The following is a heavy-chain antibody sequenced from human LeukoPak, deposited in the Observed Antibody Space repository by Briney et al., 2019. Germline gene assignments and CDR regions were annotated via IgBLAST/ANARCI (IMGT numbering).Heavy chain of an antibody. D-gene: IGHD7-27*01. CDR1: GFTFSTYN. Sequence: GGSLRLSCAASGFTFSTYNMNWVRQAPGQGLEWVSIIYSGGSTIYGDSVKGRFTISSDNSKNTLFLHMNSLRAEDTAVYYGARNMGGWGRVFDFWGQGTMVTVSS. J-gene: IGHJ3*01. CDR2: IYSGGST. V-gene: IGHV3-53*01. CDR3: ARNMGGWGRVFDF.